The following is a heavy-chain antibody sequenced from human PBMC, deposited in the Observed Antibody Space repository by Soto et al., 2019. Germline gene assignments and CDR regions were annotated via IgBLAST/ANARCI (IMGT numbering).Heavy chain of an antibody. CDR2: IIPVFGTA. CDR3: ARGDATKIVVTTYYAMDV. Sequence: QVQLVQSGAEVKKPGSSVKVSCKASGGSLSNYGISWVRQAPGQGLEWMGGIIPVFGTANYAQKFQGRVTITADEPTHIXXMDVTSLGSEDTAVYYCARGDATKIVVTTYYAMDVWGQGTTVTVSS. J-gene: IGHJ6*02. V-gene: IGHV1-69*12. CDR1: GGSLSNYG. D-gene: IGHD4-17*01.